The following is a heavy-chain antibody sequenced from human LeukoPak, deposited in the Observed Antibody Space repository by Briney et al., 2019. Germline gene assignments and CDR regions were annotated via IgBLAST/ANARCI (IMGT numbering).Heavy chain of an antibody. CDR2: INHSGST. Sequence: PSETLSLTCAVYGGSFSGYYWSWIRRPPGKGLEWIGEINHSGSTNYNPSLKSRVTISVDTSKNQFSLKLSSVTAADTAVYYCARQIPAAANPLLVDPLGQGTLVTVSS. V-gene: IGHV4-34*01. CDR3: ARQIPAAANPLLVDP. D-gene: IGHD2-2*01. J-gene: IGHJ5*01. CDR1: GGSFSGYY.